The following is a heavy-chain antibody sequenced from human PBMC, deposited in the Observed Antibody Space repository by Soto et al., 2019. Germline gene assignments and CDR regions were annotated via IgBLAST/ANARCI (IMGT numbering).Heavy chain of an antibody. J-gene: IGHJ3*02. V-gene: IGHV3-30-3*01. CDR3: ARDREAAGWDAFDI. Sequence: GGSLRLSCAASGFTFSSYAMHWVRQAPGKGLEWVAVISYDGSNKYYADSVKGRFTISRDNSKNTLYLQMNSLRAEDTAVYYCARDREAAGWDAFDIWGQGTMVTVSS. CDR2: ISYDGSNK. D-gene: IGHD6-13*01. CDR1: GFTFSSYA.